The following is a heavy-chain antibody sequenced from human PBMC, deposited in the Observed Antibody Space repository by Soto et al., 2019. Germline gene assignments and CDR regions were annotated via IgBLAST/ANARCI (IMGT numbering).Heavy chain of an antibody. D-gene: IGHD3-10*01. CDR1: NGSFSKYY. CDR2: INQSGAT. V-gene: IGHV4-34*01. Sequence: QLQQCGARLLKPSETLSLTCAVNNGSFSKYYWNWRHQSPGEGLEWIGEINQSGATNYNPSLKSRVTISVDTSKNQFSLKLKSLTAADTAVYYCARGYYYASGSSFPYWGQGTLVTVSS. CDR3: ARGYYYASGSSFPY. J-gene: IGHJ4*02.